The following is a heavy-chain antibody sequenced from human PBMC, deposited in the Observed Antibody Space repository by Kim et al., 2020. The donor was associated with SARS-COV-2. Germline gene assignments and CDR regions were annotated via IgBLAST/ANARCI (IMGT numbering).Heavy chain of an antibody. CDR2: INHSGST. CDR1: GGSFSGYY. CDR3: ARGFTYYYGSGSYRAPYNWFDP. V-gene: IGHV4-34*01. Sequence: SETLSLTCAVYGGSFSGYYWSWIRQPPGKGLEWIGEINHSGSTNYNPSLKSRVTISVDTSKNQFSLKLSSVTAADTAVYYCARGFTYYYGSGSYRAPYNWFDPWGQGTLVTVSS. J-gene: IGHJ5*02. D-gene: IGHD3-10*01.